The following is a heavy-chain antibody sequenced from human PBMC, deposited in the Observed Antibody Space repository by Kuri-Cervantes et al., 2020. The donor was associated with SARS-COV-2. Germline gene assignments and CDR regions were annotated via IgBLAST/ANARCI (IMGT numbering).Heavy chain of an antibody. CDR2: NDPGDSYT. D-gene: IGHD6-6*01. CDR3: SRDNPIAARRFDY. CDR1: GYSFTSYW. Sequence: GESLKISCKGSGYSFTSYWISWVRQMPGKGLEWMGRNDPGDSYTNDSPSYQGHVTITADKTITTAYLQCSIMKASDTAMYYCSRDNPIAARRFDYWGQGTMVTVSS. V-gene: IGHV5-10-1*01. J-gene: IGHJ4*02.